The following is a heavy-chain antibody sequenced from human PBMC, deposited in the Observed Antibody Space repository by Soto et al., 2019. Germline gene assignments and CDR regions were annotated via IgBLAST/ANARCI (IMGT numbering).Heavy chain of an antibody. J-gene: IGHJ4*02. V-gene: IGHV3-33*01. D-gene: IGHD2-15*01. CDR1: GFTFSSYG. CDR3: ARDPYCSGGSCPPGGLDY. CDR2: IWYDGSNK. Sequence: QVQLVESGGGVVQPGRSLRLSCAASGFTFSSYGMHWVRQAPGKGLEWVAVIWYDGSNKYYADSVKGRFTISRDNSKNTLYLQMNSLRAEDTAVYYCARDPYCSGGSCPPGGLDYWGQGTLVTVSS.